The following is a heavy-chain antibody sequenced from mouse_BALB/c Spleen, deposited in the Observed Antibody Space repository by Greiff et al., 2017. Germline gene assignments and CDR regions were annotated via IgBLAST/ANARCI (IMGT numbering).Heavy chain of an antibody. CDR3: ARADYGSRYDYAMDY. D-gene: IGHD1-1*01. CDR1: GFTFSSYA. V-gene: IGHV5-6-5*01. J-gene: IGHJ4*01. Sequence: DVMLVESGGGLVKPGGSLKLSCAASGFTFSSYAMSWVRQTPEKRLEWVASISSGGSTYYPDSVKGRFTISRDNARNILYLQMSSLRSEDTAMYSCARADYGSRYDYAMDYWGQGTSVTVSS. CDR2: ISSGGST.